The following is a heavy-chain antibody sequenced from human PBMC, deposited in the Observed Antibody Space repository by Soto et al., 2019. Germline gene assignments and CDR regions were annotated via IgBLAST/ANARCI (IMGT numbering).Heavy chain of an antibody. CDR3: ARRGCDSIFGSLDY. CDR2: IYYSGST. V-gene: IGHV4-4*02. J-gene: IGHJ4*02. D-gene: IGHD2-21*02. CDR1: GGSXXXXXX. Sequence: PGLXXPSXXLSLXCAXXGGSXXXXXXXXXWVRQSPGKXLEWIGEIYYSGSTTYNPSLKXRXTIXXXXXXNXXXXXXXXVTAADTAVYYCARRGCDSIFGSLDYWGQGTLVTVXS.